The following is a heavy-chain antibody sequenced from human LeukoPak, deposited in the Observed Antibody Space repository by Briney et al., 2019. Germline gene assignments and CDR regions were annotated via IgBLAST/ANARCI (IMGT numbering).Heavy chain of an antibody. CDR3: ARDTKTTTMAGGNDY. V-gene: IGHV1-18*01. D-gene: IGHD3-16*01. Sequence: ASVKVSCKASGYTFTSYGISWVRQAPGQGLEWMGWISAYNGNTNYAQKPQGRVTLTTDTSTSTAYMELRSLTSDDTAVYYCARDTKTTTMAGGNDYWGQGTLVTVSS. J-gene: IGHJ4*02. CDR2: ISAYNGNT. CDR1: GYTFTSYG.